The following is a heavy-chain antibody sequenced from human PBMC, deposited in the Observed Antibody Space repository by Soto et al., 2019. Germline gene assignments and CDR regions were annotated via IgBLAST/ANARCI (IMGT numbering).Heavy chain of an antibody. D-gene: IGHD4-17*01. J-gene: IGHJ5*02. CDR2: IYYTGGT. CDR1: GDSISTRSNY. CDR3: ARGLGRYKTTNWFDP. V-gene: IGHV4-39*07. Sequence: PSETLSLTCTVSGDSISTRSNYWAWIRQPPGKGLEWIGSIYYTGGTYYNTSLKSRVTLFLDTSKNQYSLNLSSVTAADTAVYYCARGLGRYKTTNWFDPWGQGTLVTVSS.